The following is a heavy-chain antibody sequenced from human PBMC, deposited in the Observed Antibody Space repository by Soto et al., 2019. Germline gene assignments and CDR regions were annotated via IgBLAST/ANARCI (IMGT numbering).Heavy chain of an antibody. V-gene: IGHV3-13*01. CDR3: ARGRSGSYLSAYAQPTILDY. CDR1: GFTFSSYD. Sequence: GGSLRLSCAASGFTFSSYDMHWVRQATGKGLEWVSAIGTAGDTYYPGSVKSRFTISRENAKNSLYLQMNSLRAGDTAVYYCARGRSGSYLSAYAQPTILDYWGQGTLVTVSS. D-gene: IGHD3-10*01. J-gene: IGHJ4*02. CDR2: IGTAGDT.